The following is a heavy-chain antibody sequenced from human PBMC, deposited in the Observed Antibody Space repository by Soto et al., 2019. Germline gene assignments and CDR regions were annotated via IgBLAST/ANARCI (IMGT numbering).Heavy chain of an antibody. CDR1: GYTFTDYY. CDR3: ARDSVGYCSRTRCYGQGYFDY. V-gene: IGHV1-2*02. Sequence: ASVKVSCKASGYTFTDYYIHWVRQAPGQGLEWMAWINPISGGTNYAQKFQGRVTMTRDTSITTTYMELSRLTSDDTAVYYCARDSVGYCSRTRCYGQGYFDYWGQGALVTVSS. J-gene: IGHJ4*02. D-gene: IGHD2-2*03. CDR2: INPISGGT.